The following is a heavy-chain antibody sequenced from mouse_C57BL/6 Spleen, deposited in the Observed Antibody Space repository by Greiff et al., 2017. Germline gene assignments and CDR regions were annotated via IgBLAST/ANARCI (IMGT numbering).Heavy chain of an antibody. Sequence: EVKLEESGPELVKPGASVKMSCKASGYTFTDYNMHWVKQSHGKSLEWIGYINPNNGGTSYNQKFKGKATLTVNKSSSTAYMELRSLTSEDSAVYYCARDGYYVNYAMDYWGQGTSVTVSS. V-gene: IGHV1-22*01. D-gene: IGHD2-3*01. CDR3: ARDGYYVNYAMDY. J-gene: IGHJ4*01. CDR1: GYTFTDYN. CDR2: INPNNGGT.